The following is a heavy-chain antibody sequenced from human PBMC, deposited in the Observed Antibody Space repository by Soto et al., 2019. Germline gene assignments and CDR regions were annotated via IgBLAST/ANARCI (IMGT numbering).Heavy chain of an antibody. Sequence: GGSLRLSCAASGFTFITYWMHWVRQAPGKGLVWVSHINSDGSSTTYADSVKGRFTISRDNAKNTLYLQMNSLRAEDTALYYCARRDYVIDYYYGMDVWGQGTTVTVSS. J-gene: IGHJ6*02. CDR3: ARRDYVIDYYYGMDV. D-gene: IGHD4-17*01. CDR1: GFTFITYW. V-gene: IGHV3-74*01. CDR2: INSDGSST.